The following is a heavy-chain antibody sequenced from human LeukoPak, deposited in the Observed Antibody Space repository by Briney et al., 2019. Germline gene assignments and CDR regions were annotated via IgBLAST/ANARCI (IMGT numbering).Heavy chain of an antibody. CDR2: ITGSDDRT. D-gene: IGHD5-12*01. J-gene: IGHJ4*02. CDR1: GFTFSSAA. Sequence: GGSLRLSCAASGFTFSSAATTWVRQAPGQGLEWFSTITGSDDRTYYADSVKGRFTISRHYSTNMLHLQMNSLRTEDTAIYYCAKGPLLGSGYHPDYWGQGTLVTVSS. CDR3: AKGPLLGSGYHPDY. V-gene: IGHV3-23*01.